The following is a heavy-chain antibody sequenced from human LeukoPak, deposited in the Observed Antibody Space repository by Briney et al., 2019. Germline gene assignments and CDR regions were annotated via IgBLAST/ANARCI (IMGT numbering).Heavy chain of an antibody. Sequence: PSETLSLTCIVTGGPISGYYWSWIRQPPGRGLEWFGYIYFSGNADYNPSLKSRATITVDTSKNQFSLKLSSVTAADTAVYYCARAECRSTGCYAWRDGFHIWGQGTMVTVFS. V-gene: IGHV4-59*01. D-gene: IGHD2-2*01. CDR3: ARAECRSTGCYAWRDGFHI. CDR2: IYFSGNA. J-gene: IGHJ3*02. CDR1: GGPISGYY.